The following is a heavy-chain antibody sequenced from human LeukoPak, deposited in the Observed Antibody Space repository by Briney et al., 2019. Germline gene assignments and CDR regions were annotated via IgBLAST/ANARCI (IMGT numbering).Heavy chain of an antibody. CDR2: ISWNSGSI. V-gene: IGHV3-9*01. CDR1: GFTFDDYA. CDR3: ARVWGKSADY. J-gene: IGHJ4*02. D-gene: IGHD3-16*01. Sequence: GGSLRLSCAASGFTFDDYAMHWVRQAPGKGLEWVSGISWNSGSIGYADSVKGRFTISRDNAKNSLYLQMNSLRDEDTAVYYCARVWGKSADYWGQGTLVTVSS.